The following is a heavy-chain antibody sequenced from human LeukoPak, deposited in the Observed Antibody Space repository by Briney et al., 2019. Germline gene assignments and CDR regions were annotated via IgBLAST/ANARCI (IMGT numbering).Heavy chain of an antibody. D-gene: IGHD3-10*01. Sequence: PGRSLRLSCAASGFTFSSYGMHWVRQAPGKGLEWVAVISYDGSNKYYADSVKGRFTISRDNSKNTLYLQMNSLRAEDTAVYYCAKIGCGELLLWDFDYWGQGTLVTVSS. CDR1: GFTFSSYG. V-gene: IGHV3-30*18. CDR2: ISYDGSNK. CDR3: AKIGCGELLLWDFDY. J-gene: IGHJ4*02.